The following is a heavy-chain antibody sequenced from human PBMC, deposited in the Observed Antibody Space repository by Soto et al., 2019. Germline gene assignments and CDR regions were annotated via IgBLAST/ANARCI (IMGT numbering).Heavy chain of an antibody. Sequence: PSETLCLTCTVSGGSISSYYWSWIRQPPGKGLEWIGYIYYSGSTNYNPSLKSRVTISVDTSKNQFSLKLSSVTAADTAVYYCARSTRALKSDYWGKGTLLTV. CDR1: GGSISSYY. CDR3: ARSTRALKSDY. V-gene: IGHV4-59*01. CDR2: IYYSGST. J-gene: IGHJ4*02.